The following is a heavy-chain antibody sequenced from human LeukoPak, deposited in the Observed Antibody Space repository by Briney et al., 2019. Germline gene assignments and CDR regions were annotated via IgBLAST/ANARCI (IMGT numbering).Heavy chain of an antibody. CDR2: ITSDGSQK. CDR3: ARDFQPRYCSSSSCSPA. CDR1: GFTFRNYW. J-gene: IGHJ6*02. Sequence: GGSLRLSCAASGFTFRNYWMSWVSQAPGEGLGWVANITSDGSQKYYVEPGRGGFTISRDKAKSSLYLQMSSLRPEDTATYYCARDFQPRYCSSSSCSPAWGQGTTVTVSS. V-gene: IGHV3-7*03. D-gene: IGHD2-2*01.